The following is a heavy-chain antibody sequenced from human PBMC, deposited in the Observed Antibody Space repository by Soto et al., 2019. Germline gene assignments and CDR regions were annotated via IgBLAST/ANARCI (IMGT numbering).Heavy chain of an antibody. CDR3: ARGRISSSSIFDY. CDR1: GYTFISYG. Sequence: QVQLVQSGAEVKKPGASVKVCCKASGYTFISYGISWVRQAPGQGLEWMGWIIGYNGDTNFAQKFQGRVTMTTDTSTNTAYMELKSLTSDDTAVYYCARGRISSSSIFDYWGHGTLVTVSS. CDR2: IIGYNGDT. V-gene: IGHV1-18*01. D-gene: IGHD6-6*01. J-gene: IGHJ4*01.